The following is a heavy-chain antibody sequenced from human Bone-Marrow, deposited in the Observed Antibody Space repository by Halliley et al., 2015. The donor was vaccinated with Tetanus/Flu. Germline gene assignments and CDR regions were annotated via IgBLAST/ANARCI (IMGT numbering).Heavy chain of an antibody. J-gene: IGHJ4*02. V-gene: IGHV4-59*01. D-gene: IGHD3-16*01. Sequence: TLSLTCKVSGGSITTYYWSWIRQPPGKGLEWIGYIYYTGSVNRNPSLKSRVTMSVDTSKNQFSLKSTSVTAADTAVYYCARADEGQGAVDSWGQGTLVTVSS. CDR2: IYYTGSV. CDR1: GGSITTYY. CDR3: ARADEGQGAVDS.